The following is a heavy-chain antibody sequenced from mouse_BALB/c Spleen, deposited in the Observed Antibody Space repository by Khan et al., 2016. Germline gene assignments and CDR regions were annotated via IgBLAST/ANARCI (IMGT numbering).Heavy chain of an antibody. CDR1: GYSITSDYA. V-gene: IGHV3-2*02. D-gene: IGHD4-1*01. Sequence: EVELVESGPGLVKPSQSLSLTCTVTGYSITSDYAWNWIRQFPGNKLEWMGYISYSGSTSYNPSLKSRSSITRDTSNNQFFLQLNSVTTEDTATYYCARGLGSFAYWGQGTLVTVSA. CDR2: ISYSGST. J-gene: IGHJ3*01. CDR3: ARGLGSFAY.